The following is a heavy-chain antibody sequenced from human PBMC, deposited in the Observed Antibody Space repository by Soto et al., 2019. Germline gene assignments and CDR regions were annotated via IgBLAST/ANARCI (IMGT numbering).Heavy chain of an antibody. CDR1: GFSFTAYW. V-gene: IGHV5-10-1*01. CDR3: ARIQYINGWYGFDI. D-gene: IGHD6-19*01. Sequence: GESLKISCKGSGFSFTAYWISWVRQMPGKGLEWMGRIAPTDSYTNYRPSFQGHVTISADKSISTAYLQWSSLKASDTAMYYCARIQYINGWYGFDIWGQGTMVTVSS. CDR2: IAPTDSYT. J-gene: IGHJ3*02.